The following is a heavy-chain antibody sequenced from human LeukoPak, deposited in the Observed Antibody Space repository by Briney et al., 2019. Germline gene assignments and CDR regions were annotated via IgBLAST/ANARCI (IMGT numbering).Heavy chain of an antibody. CDR3: ARDLGQGIAANWFDP. V-gene: IGHV4-59*01. Sequence: PSETLSLTCTVSGGSISSYSWSWIRQPPGKELEWIGYIYYSGNTNYNPSLKSRVTISLDTSKNQFSLKLSSVTAADTAVYYCARDLGQGIAANWFDPWGQGTLVTVSA. CDR1: GGSISSYS. D-gene: IGHD6-13*01. J-gene: IGHJ5*02. CDR2: IYYSGNT.